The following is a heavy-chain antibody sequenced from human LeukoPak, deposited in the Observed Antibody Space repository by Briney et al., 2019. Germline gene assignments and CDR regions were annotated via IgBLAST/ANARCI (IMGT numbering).Heavy chain of an antibody. CDR3: ARAHDSSASNPYPNAFDI. CDR1: GYTFTYRY. J-gene: IGHJ3*02. CDR2: IIPIFGTA. V-gene: IGHV1-69*05. D-gene: IGHD3-22*01. Sequence: GSSVKVSCKASGYTFTYRYLHWVRQAPGQALEWMGRIIPIFGTANYAQKFQGRVTITTDESTSTAYMELSSLRSEDTAVYYCARAHDSSASNPYPNAFDIWGQGTMVTVST.